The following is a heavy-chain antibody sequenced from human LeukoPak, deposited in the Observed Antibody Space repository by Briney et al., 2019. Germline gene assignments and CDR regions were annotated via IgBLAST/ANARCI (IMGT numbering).Heavy chain of an antibody. CDR2: ITGGSSYI. D-gene: IGHD6-13*01. V-gene: IGHV3-21*04. CDR3: AKQSSWYPYSAFDI. Sequence: PGGSLRLSCATAGFSFNRYSLIWVRQAPGEGLEWVASITGGSSYIYYADSVEGRFTISRDNSKNTLYLQMNSLRVEDTAVYYCAKQSSWYPYSAFDIWGQGTMVTVSS. CDR1: GFSFNRYS. J-gene: IGHJ3*02.